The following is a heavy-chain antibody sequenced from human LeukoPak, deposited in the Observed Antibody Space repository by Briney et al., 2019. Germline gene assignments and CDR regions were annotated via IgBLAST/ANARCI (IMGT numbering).Heavy chain of an antibody. J-gene: IGHJ3*01. CDR2: LIPFLGTT. V-gene: IGHV1-69*05. Sequence: ASVKVSCKTSGGTFSSYAISWVRQAPGQGLEWMGGLIPFLGTTTYAQKFQGRVTISTDEYTTTVYMELSGLRSEDTAVYYCARDLAAAGAIDLWGQGTMVIVSS. CDR1: GGTFSSYA. D-gene: IGHD6-13*01. CDR3: ARDLAAAGAIDL.